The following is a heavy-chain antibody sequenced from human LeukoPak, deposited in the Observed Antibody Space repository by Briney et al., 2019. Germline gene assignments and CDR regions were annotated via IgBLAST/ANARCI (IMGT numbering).Heavy chain of an antibody. J-gene: IGHJ4*02. Sequence: SGGSLRLSCAASGFTFSSYSMNWVRQAPGKGLEWVSSISSSSSYIYYADSVKGRFTISRDNAKNSLYLQMNSLRAEDTAVYYCARVGAYGGNSIIEGSDYWGQGTLVTVSS. CDR1: GFTFSSYS. V-gene: IGHV3-21*01. D-gene: IGHD4-23*01. CDR2: ISSSSSYI. CDR3: ARVGAYGGNSIIEGSDY.